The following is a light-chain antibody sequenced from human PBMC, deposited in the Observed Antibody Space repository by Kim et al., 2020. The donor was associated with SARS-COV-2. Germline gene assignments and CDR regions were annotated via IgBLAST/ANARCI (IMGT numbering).Light chain of an antibody. J-gene: IGLJ2*01. CDR1: TGAVTSYNY. CDR3: LLYYDGVQVV. Sequence: VTRACASSTGAVTSYNYPNWWQKKPGQVPRPLIYKMITKYAWTPARFSGSLLGGKAALTLSGVQPEDEADYYCLLYYDGVQVVFGGGTKLTVL. CDR2: KMI. V-gene: IGLV7-43*01.